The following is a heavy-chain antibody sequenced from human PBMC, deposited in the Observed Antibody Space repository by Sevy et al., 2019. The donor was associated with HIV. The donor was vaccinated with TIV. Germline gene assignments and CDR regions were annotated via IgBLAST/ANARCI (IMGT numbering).Heavy chain of an antibody. CDR2: IFYRGNT. V-gene: IGHV4-39*01. Sequence: SETLSLSCTVSGGSISNGRYYWGWIRQPPGKGLEWIGSIFYRGNTYYNPSLKSRVLISVNTSKNQFSLKLSSVTAADTAIYSCARIKGEPLRAWFDPWGQGTLVTVSS. CDR1: GGSISNGRYY. CDR3: ARIKGEPLRAWFDP. J-gene: IGHJ5*02.